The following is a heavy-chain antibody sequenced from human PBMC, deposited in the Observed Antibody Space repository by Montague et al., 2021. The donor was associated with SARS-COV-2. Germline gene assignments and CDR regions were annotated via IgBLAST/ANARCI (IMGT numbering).Heavy chain of an antibody. CDR3: ARGPSDTYYYNGMDV. CDR2: XDWDGDK. Sequence: PALVKLTQTLTLTCTFSGFSLSTSGMCMTWIRQPPGKALEWLARXDWDGDKYYNTSLKSRLTISKDTSKNLVVPTMTNMDPVDTATYYCARGPSDTYYYNGMDVWGRGTTVTVSS. V-gene: IGHV2-70*11. J-gene: IGHJ6*02. CDR1: GFSLSTSGMC.